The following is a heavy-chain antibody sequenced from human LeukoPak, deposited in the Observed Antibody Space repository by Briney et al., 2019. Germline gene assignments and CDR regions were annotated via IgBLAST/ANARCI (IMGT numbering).Heavy chain of an antibody. CDR2: INAGNGNT. J-gene: IGHJ6*04. D-gene: IGHD3-10*01. Sequence: ASVKVSCKASGYTFTSYAMHWVRQAPGQRLEWMGWINAGNGNTKYSQKFQGRVTITRDTSASTAYMELSSLRSEDTAVYYCARDLYYGSGSPPYYYYCMDVWGKGTTVTVSS. CDR1: GYTFTSYA. V-gene: IGHV1-3*01. CDR3: ARDLYYGSGSPPYYYYCMDV.